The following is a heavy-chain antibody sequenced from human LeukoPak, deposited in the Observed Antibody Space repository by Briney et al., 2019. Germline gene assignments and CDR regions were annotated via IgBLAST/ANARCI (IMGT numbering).Heavy chain of an antibody. CDR1: GYSFTNSW. D-gene: IGHD6-13*01. Sequence: PGESLKISCKGSGYSFTNSWIGWVRQMPGKGLELMGIINPADSEIRYSPSFQGQVTISVDKSISTAYLQWSSLKASDTAMYYCARLSIAAAGTFDYWGQGTLVTVSS. V-gene: IGHV5-51*01. CDR3: ARLSIAAAGTFDY. J-gene: IGHJ4*02. CDR2: INPADSEI.